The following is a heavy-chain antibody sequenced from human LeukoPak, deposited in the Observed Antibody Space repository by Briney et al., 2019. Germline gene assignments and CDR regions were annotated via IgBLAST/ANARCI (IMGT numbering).Heavy chain of an antibody. CDR2: IYTSGST. V-gene: IGHV4-4*07. J-gene: IGHJ4*02. Sequence: PSETLFLTCTVSGGSISTYYWSWIRQPAGKGLEWIGRIYTSGSTYYNPSLKSRVTMSVDTSKNQFSLKLNSVTAADTAVYYCASGRGYSYGFWVNWGQGTLVTVSS. CDR1: GGSISTYY. D-gene: IGHD5-18*01. CDR3: ASGRGYSYGFWVN.